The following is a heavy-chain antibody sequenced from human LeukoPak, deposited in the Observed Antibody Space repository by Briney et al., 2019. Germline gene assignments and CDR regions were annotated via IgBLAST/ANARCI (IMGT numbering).Heavy chain of an antibody. CDR2: INISGST. Sequence: PSETLSLTCAVSGGSFSGYYWSWVRKPPGKGQEWVGDINISGSTNYSPSLKSRVTISVDTSMNQFSLKLSSVTAADTAVYYCARCRRSTMVRVVNTRNYYYYGMDVWGQGTTVTVSS. CDR1: GGSFSGYY. J-gene: IGHJ6*02. D-gene: IGHD3-10*01. V-gene: IGHV4-34*01. CDR3: ARCRRSTMVRVVNTRNYYYYGMDV.